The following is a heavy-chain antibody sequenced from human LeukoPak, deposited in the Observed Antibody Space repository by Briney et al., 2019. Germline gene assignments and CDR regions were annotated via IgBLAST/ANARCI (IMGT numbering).Heavy chain of an antibody. V-gene: IGHV1-8*03. CDR3: ARTTYYYDSSGPIDAFDI. CDR1: GYTFTSYD. CDR2: MNPNSGNT. J-gene: IGHJ3*02. D-gene: IGHD3-22*01. Sequence: ASVTVSCKASGYTFTSYDINWVRQATGQGLEWMGWMNPNSGNTGYAQKFQGRVTITRNTSISTAYMELSSLRSEDTAVYYCARTTYYYDSSGPIDAFDIWGQGTMVTVSS.